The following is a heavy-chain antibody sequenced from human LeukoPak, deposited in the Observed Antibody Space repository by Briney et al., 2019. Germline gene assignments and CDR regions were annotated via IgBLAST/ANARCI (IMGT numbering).Heavy chain of an antibody. Sequence: KPSETLSLTCAVYGGSFSGYYWSWIRQPPGKGLEWIGEINHSGSTNYNPSLKSRVTISVDTSKNQFSLKLSSVTAADTAVYYCARASCSGGSCYGWFDPWGQGTLVTVSS. J-gene: IGHJ5*02. CDR2: INHSGST. CDR3: ARASCSGGSCYGWFDP. V-gene: IGHV4-34*01. D-gene: IGHD2-15*01. CDR1: GGSFSGYY.